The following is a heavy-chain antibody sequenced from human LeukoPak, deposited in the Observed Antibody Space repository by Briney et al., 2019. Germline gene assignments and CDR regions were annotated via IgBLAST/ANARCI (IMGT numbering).Heavy chain of an antibody. Sequence: SETLSLTCAVYGGSFSGYYWSWIRQPPGKGLEWIGEINHSGSTNYNPSLKSRVTMSVDTSKNQFSLKLSSVTAADTAVYYCARDTYDTWTNYYYYYMDVWGKGTTVTISS. J-gene: IGHJ6*03. CDR1: GGSFSGYY. CDR3: ARDTYDTWTNYYYYYMDV. D-gene: IGHD3-9*01. CDR2: INHSGST. V-gene: IGHV4-34*01.